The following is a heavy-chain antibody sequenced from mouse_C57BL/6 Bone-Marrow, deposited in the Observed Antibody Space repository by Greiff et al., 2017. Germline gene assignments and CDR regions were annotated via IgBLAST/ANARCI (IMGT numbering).Heavy chain of an antibody. J-gene: IGHJ4*01. Sequence: VQLQQSGAELVRPGASVTLSCKASGYTFTDYEMHWVKQTSVHGLEWIGAIDPETGGTAYNQKFKGKAILTADKSSSTAYMELRSLTSEDSAVYYCTRNYGSSHLYYYAMDYWGQGTSVTVSS. CDR3: TRNYGSSHLYYYAMDY. V-gene: IGHV1-15*01. D-gene: IGHD1-1*01. CDR1: GYTFTDYE. CDR2: IDPETGGT.